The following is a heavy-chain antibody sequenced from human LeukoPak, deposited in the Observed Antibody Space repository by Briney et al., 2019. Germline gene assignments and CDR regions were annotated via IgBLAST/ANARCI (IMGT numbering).Heavy chain of an antibody. CDR2: IYYSGST. Sequence: SETLSLTCTVSGGSISSYYWSWLRQPPGKGLEWIGYIYYSGSTNYNPSLKSRVTISVDTSKNQFSLRLSSVTAADTAVYYCARDEREGIASQFDYWGQGTLVTVSS. CDR3: ARDEREGIASQFDY. V-gene: IGHV4-59*01. J-gene: IGHJ4*02. CDR1: GGSISSYY. D-gene: IGHD6-13*01.